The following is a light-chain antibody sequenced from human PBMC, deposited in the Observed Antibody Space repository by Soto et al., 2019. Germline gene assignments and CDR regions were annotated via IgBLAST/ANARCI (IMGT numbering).Light chain of an antibody. Sequence: QSALTQPRSVSGSPGQSVTISCTGTSSDVGGYNYVSWYQQHPGKAPKLMIYDVSKRPSGVPDRFSCSKSGNTASLTISGLQAEDEADYYCCSYAGSYTHYVFGTGTKVTVL. V-gene: IGLV2-11*01. CDR2: DVS. CDR1: SSDVGGYNY. CDR3: CSYAGSYTHYV. J-gene: IGLJ1*01.